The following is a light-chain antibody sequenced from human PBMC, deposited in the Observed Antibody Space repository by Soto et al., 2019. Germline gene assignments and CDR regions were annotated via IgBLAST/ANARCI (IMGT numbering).Light chain of an antibody. CDR2: DTS. Sequence: AVVTQEPSLTVSPGGTVTLTCGSSTGAVTSGHYPYWFQQKPGQAPRTLIYDTSNKHSWTPARFSGSLLGGKAALTLSGAQPQDEAEYYCLLSYSGALVVFGGGTKLTVL. V-gene: IGLV7-46*01. J-gene: IGLJ2*01. CDR3: LLSYSGALVV. CDR1: TGAVTSGHY.